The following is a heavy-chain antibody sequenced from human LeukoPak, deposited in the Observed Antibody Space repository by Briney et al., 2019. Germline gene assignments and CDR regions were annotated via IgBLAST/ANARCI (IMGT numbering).Heavy chain of an antibody. D-gene: IGHD1-7*01. CDR2: INPNSGST. CDR3: ARGRRLELRGRFDY. Sequence: GASVKVSCKASGYTFTNYYMHWVRQAPGQGLGWMGIINPNSGSTTYAQKFQDRVTMTRDTSTSTVYMELSSLRSEDTAVYYCARGRRLELRGRFDYWGQGTLVTVSS. CDR1: GYTFTNYY. J-gene: IGHJ4*02. V-gene: IGHV1-46*01.